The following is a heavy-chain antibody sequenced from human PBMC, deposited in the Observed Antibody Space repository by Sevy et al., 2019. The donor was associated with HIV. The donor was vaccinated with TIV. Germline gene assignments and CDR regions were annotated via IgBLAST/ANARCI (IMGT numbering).Heavy chain of an antibody. Sequence: ASVKVSCKVSGYRLIEVSMHWVRQAPGKGLEWMGHLDPEDGETIYAQNFQGRVTMTEDTSTDTAYMEVSSLRSEDTAVYYCAADPGEDYCSGNSCQRHYYYGLDVWGQGTTVTVSS. V-gene: IGHV1-24*01. CDR3: AADPGEDYCSGNSCQRHYYYGLDV. J-gene: IGHJ6*02. CDR2: LDPEDGET. D-gene: IGHD2-15*01. CDR1: GYRLIEVS.